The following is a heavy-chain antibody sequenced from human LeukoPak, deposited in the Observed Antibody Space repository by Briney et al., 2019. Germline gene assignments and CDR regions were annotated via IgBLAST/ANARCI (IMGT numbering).Heavy chain of an antibody. V-gene: IGHV4-59*08. D-gene: IGHD5-12*01. CDR3: ARMGGYSGYATH. J-gene: IGHJ4*02. CDR2: IYSSGSA. CDR1: GGSISTYY. Sequence: SETLSLTCTVSGGSISTYYWSWIRQPPGKGLEWIGYIYSSGSANYNPSLKSRVTISVGTSKNQFSLKLSSVTAADTAVYYCARMGGYSGYATHWGQGTLVTVSS.